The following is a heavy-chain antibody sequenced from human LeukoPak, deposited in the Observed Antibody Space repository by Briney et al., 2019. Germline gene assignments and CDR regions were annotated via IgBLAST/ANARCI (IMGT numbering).Heavy chain of an antibody. D-gene: IGHD6-19*01. J-gene: IGHJ4*02. CDR3: ARDVGRSGWLDY. CDR2: IYYSGNT. Sequence: SETLSLTCTVSGGSVTSGSYYWSWIRQPPGKGLEWIGYIYYSGNTNYNPSLKGRVTISVDTSKNQFSLKLSSVIAADTAVYYCARDVGRSGWLDYWGQGILVTVSS. V-gene: IGHV4-61*01. CDR1: GGSVTSGSYY.